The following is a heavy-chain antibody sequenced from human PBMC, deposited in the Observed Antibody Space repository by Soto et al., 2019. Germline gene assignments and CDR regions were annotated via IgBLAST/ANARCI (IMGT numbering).Heavy chain of an antibody. J-gene: IGHJ4*03. CDR3: ASTGYSGSGYFDC. D-gene: IGHD5-12*01. Sequence: AVKVSCKSSGGTFSSYAISWVRQAPGQGLEWMGGIIPIFGTANYAQKFQGRVTITADKSTSTAYMELSSLRSEDTAVYYCASTGYSGSGYFDCWGQGTTVTV. CDR2: IIPIFGTA. V-gene: IGHV1-69*06. CDR1: GGTFSSYA.